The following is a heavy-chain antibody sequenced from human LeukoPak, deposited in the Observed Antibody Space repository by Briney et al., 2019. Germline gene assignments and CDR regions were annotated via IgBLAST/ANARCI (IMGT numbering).Heavy chain of an antibody. J-gene: IGHJ6*03. CDR3: ASSVYCSSTSCPDEGYYYMDA. Sequence: SETLSLTCTVSGGSISSYYWSWIRQPPGKGLEWIGYIYYSGSTNYNPSLKSRVTISVDTSKNQFSLKLSSVTAADTAVYYCASSVYCSSTSCPDEGYYYMDAWGKGTTVTVSS. V-gene: IGHV4-59*08. D-gene: IGHD2-2*01. CDR1: GGSISSYY. CDR2: IYYSGST.